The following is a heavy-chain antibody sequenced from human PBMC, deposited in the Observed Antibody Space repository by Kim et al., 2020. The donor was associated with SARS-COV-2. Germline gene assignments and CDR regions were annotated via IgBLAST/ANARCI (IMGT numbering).Heavy chain of an antibody. D-gene: IGHD2-2*02. Sequence: SETLSLTCTVSGGSISSYYWSWIRQPPGKGLEWIGYIYYSGSTNYNPSLKSRVTISVDTSKNQFSLKLSSVTAADTAVYYCARRLCSTSCYTWYFDLWGRGTLVTVSS. CDR1: GGSISSYY. V-gene: IGHV4-59*08. CDR2: IYYSGST. CDR3: ARRLCSTSCYTWYFDL. J-gene: IGHJ2*01.